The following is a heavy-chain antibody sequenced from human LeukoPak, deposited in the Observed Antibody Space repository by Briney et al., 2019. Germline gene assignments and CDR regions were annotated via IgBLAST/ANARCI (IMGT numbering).Heavy chain of an antibody. CDR1: VFIFSSYW. D-gene: IGHD6-6*01. Sequence: GGSLRLSCAASVFIFSSYWMHWVRQAPGKGLVCVSLIKSDGRSTSYSDSVKVRFCISRDNAKNTLYLQMNSLRAEDTAVYYCARRGAAPDSFDIWGQGTMVTVSS. CDR2: IKSDGRST. V-gene: IGHV3-74*01. CDR3: ARRGAAPDSFDI. J-gene: IGHJ3*02.